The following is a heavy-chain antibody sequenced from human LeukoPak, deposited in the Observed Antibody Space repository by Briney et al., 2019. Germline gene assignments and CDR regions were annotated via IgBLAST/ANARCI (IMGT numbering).Heavy chain of an antibody. D-gene: IGHD5-12*01. CDR3: ARGHSGYDSPQFDY. J-gene: IGHJ4*02. Sequence: ASVKVSCKASGYTFTGYYMHWVRQAPGQGLEWMGWVNPNSGGTNYAQKFQGRVTMTRDTSISTAYMELSRLRSDDTAVYYCARGHSGYDSPQFDYWGQGTLVTVSS. CDR1: GYTFTGYY. V-gene: IGHV1-2*02. CDR2: VNPNSGGT.